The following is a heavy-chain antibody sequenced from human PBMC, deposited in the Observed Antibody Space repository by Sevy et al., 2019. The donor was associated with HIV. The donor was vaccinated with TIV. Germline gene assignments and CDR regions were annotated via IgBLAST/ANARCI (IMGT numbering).Heavy chain of an antibody. CDR3: AREDSSTWCFHF. V-gene: IGHV4-4*07. J-gene: IGHJ4*02. CDR1: GGSISGSY. CDR2: IYPSRNT. D-gene: IGHD6-13*01. Sequence: SETLSLTCTVSGGSISGSYWSRIRQSARKGLEWIGRIYPSRNTNYNPSLKSRVTMSVDTSKNHFSLKLTSVTAADTAAYYCAREDSSTWCFHFWGQGTLVTVSS.